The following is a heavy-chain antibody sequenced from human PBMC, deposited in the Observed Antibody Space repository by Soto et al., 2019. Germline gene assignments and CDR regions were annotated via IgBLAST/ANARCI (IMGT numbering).Heavy chain of an antibody. Sequence: EVQLVESGGGLVQPGGSLRLSCAASGFSFSSHWMSWVRQAPGKGLAWVANIKQDGSEKYYVDSVKGRFTISRDNAKNSLYLQMNSLRAEDTAVYHCVRDCGDYGDLGWFDPWGLGTLVTVSS. CDR2: IKQDGSEK. V-gene: IGHV3-7*03. CDR1: GFSFSSHW. J-gene: IGHJ5*02. D-gene: IGHD4-17*01. CDR3: VRDCGDYGDLGWFDP.